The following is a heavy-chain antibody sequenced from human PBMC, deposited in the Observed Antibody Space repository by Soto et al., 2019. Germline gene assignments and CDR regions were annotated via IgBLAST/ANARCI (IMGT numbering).Heavy chain of an antibody. CDR3: ARGRDGYNFVDDFDY. CDR1: GGSISSYY. Sequence: SETLSLTCTVSGGSISSYYWSWIRQPPGKGLEWIGYIYYSGSTNYNPSLKSRVTISVDTSKNQFSLKLSSVTAADTAVYYCARGRDGYNFVDDFDYWGQGTLVTVSS. V-gene: IGHV4-59*01. J-gene: IGHJ4*02. D-gene: IGHD5-12*01. CDR2: IYYSGST.